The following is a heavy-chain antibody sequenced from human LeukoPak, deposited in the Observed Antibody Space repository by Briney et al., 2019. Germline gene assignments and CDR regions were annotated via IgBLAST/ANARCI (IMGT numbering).Heavy chain of an antibody. CDR3: ARPNSGYSYGYPAFDI. D-gene: IGHD5-18*01. J-gene: IGHJ3*02. Sequence: ASVKVSCKASGGTFSSYAISWVRLAPGQGLEWMGGIIPIFGTANYAQKFQGRVTITADESTSTAYMELSSLRSEDTAVYYCARPNSGYSYGYPAFDIWGQGTMVTVSS. CDR2: IIPIFGTA. CDR1: GGTFSSYA. V-gene: IGHV1-69*13.